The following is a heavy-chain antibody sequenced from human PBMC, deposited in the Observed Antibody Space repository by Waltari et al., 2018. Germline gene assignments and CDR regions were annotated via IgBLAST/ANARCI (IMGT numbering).Heavy chain of an antibody. CDR2: ISGDGDTR. D-gene: IGHD1-26*01. J-gene: IGHJ4*02. Sequence: EVHLLESGGGLVQPRGSLRLSCEASGFTFSSFAMGWVRQAPGKGLGWLAGISGDGDTRNYAAFVKGRITISRDNSKNTLFLEMIDLRAEDTALYYCAIDGGSYSSHWGQGTLVTVSS. CDR3: AIDGGSYSSH. CDR1: GFTFSSFA. V-gene: IGHV3-23*01.